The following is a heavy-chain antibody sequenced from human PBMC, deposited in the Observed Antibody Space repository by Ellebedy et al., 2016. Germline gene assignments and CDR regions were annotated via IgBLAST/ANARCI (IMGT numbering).Heavy chain of an antibody. CDR2: INHSGST. CDR3: AREQWQGT. J-gene: IGHJ4*02. D-gene: IGHD6-19*01. Sequence: SETLSLXXAVYGGSFSGYFWNWIRQPPGKGLEWIGEINHSGSTSYNPSLKSRVTISVDTSKNQFSLRLTSVTAADTAVYYCAREQWQGTWGQGTLVTVSS. CDR1: GGSFSGYF. V-gene: IGHV4-34*01.